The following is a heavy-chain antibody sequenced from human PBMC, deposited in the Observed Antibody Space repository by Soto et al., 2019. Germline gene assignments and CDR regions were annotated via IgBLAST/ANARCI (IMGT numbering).Heavy chain of an antibody. D-gene: IGHD5-12*01. CDR1: GGSISNYY. Sequence: SETLSLTCTVSGGSISNYYWNWIRQPPGKGLEWIGYMHYTGSTNNNPSLKSRVTISLDTSKNQFSLKLSSVTAADTAVYYCARMATATAVWGRGTLVTVSS. CDR2: MHYTGST. J-gene: IGHJ4*02. V-gene: IGHV4-59*01. CDR3: ARMATATAV.